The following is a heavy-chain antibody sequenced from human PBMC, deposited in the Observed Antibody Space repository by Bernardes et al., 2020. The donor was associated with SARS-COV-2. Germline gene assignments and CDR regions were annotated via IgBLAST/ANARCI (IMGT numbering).Heavy chain of an antibody. CDR1: GYSFTSYW. V-gene: IGHV5-51*01. J-gene: IGHJ6*02. Sequence: ESMKISSKVSGYSFTSYWIGWVRRMPGKGLEWKGIIYPSDSDTTYSPSFQGQVTITAGKSISTAYLQWSSLKASDTAMYYCARHDNVALSNGRYYWYGLDVWGQGTTVTVSS. D-gene: IGHD1-26*01. CDR2: IYPSDSDT. CDR3: ARHDNVALSNGRYYWYGLDV.